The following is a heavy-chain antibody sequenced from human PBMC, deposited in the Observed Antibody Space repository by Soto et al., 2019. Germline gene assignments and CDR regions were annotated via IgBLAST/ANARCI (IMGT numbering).Heavy chain of an antibody. CDR2: ISPHNDRT. CDR3: ARDLYYSSGRYFDHDAFDI. Sequence: ASVKVSCKASGYNFTSYGISWVRQAPGQGLEWMGWISPHNDRTKYARRFQDRVTMTTETPTSTVYMELGSLRSDDTAVYYCARDLYYSSGRYFDHDAFDIWGQGTVVTVSS. J-gene: IGHJ3*02. V-gene: IGHV1-18*01. CDR1: GYNFTSYG. D-gene: IGHD6-19*01.